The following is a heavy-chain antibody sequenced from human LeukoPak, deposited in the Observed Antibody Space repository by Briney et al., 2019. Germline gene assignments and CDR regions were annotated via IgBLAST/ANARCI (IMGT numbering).Heavy chain of an antibody. Sequence: GGSLRLSCAASGFTFSSYGMSWVRQAPGKGLEWVSAIIGSGGSTYYADSVKGRFTISRDNSKNTLYLQMNSLRAEDTAVYYCARDHHRRLYDSQARNTFDIWGQGTMVTVSS. CDR2: IIGSGGST. CDR3: ARDHHRRLYDSQARNTFDI. V-gene: IGHV3-23*01. CDR1: GFTFSSYG. J-gene: IGHJ3*02. D-gene: IGHD3-22*01.